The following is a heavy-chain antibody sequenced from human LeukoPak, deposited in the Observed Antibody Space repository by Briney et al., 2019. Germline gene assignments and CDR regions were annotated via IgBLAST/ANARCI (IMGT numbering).Heavy chain of an antibody. CDR3: ARRGIRLPAANR. D-gene: IGHD2-2*01. V-gene: IGHV4-38-2*02. CDR2: IYHSGST. CDR1: GYSISSGYY. J-gene: IGHJ3*01. Sequence: PSETLSLTCTVSGYSISSGYYCGWIRQPPGKGLEWIGSIYHSGSTYYNPSLKSRVTISVDTSKNQFSLKLSSVTAADTAVYYCARRGIRLPAANRWGQGTMVTVSS.